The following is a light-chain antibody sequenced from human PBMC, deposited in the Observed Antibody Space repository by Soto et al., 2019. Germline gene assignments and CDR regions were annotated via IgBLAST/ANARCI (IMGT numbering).Light chain of an antibody. CDR3: ETWDSNTRL. CDR1: SGHRSYI. CDR2: LEGSGSY. J-gene: IGLJ3*02. Sequence: QLVLTQSSSASASLGSSVKLTCTLSSGHRSYIIAWHQQQPGKAPRYLMKLEGSGSYNKGSGVPDRFSGSSSGADRYLTISNLQFEDEADYYCETWDSNTRLFGGGTKVTVL. V-gene: IGLV4-60*02.